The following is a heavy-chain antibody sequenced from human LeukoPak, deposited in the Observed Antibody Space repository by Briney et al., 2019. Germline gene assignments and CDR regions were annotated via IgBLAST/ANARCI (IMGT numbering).Heavy chain of an antibody. CDR2: INPNSGGT. CDR3: ARVGYCSGGSCYVYPFDY. Sequence: ASVKVSCKASGYTFTGYYMHWVRQAPGQGLEWMGWINPNSGGTNYAQKFQGRVTMTRDTSISTAYMELSRLRSDDTAVYYCARVGYCSGGSCYVYPFDYRGQGTLVTVSS. J-gene: IGHJ4*02. D-gene: IGHD2-15*01. V-gene: IGHV1-2*02. CDR1: GYTFTGYY.